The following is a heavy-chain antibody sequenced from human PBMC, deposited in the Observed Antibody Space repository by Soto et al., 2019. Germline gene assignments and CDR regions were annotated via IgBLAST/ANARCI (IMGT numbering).Heavy chain of an antibody. V-gene: IGHV1-8*01. J-gene: IGHJ6*02. D-gene: IGHD3-3*01. CDR3: ARVKSYYDFWSGYPYYYYYGMDV. CDR2: MNPNSGNT. CDR1: GYTFTSYD. Sequence: GASVKVSCKASGYTFTSYDINWVRQATGQGLEWMGWMNPNSGNTGYAQKFQGRVTMTRNTSISTAYMELSSLRSEDTAVYYCARVKSYYDFWSGYPYYYYYGMDVWGQGTTVTVSS.